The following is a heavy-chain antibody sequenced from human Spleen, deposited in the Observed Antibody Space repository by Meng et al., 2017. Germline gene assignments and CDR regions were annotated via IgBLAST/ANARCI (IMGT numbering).Heavy chain of an antibody. CDR3: AAAWELLPPGY. CDR2: ISGSGGST. CDR1: GFTFSGYG. J-gene: IGHJ4*02. V-gene: IGHV3-NL1*01. D-gene: IGHD1-26*01. Sequence: QVQLVESGGGLVKPGGSLRLSCAASGFTFSGYGMHWVRRAPGEGVEWVSSISGSGGSTYYADSVRGRFTMSRDNAKNTLYLQMNSLRAEDTAVYYCAAAWELLPPGYWGQGTLVTVSS.